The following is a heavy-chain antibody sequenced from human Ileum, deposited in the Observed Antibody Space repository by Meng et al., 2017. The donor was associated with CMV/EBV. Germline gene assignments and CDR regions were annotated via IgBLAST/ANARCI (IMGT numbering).Heavy chain of an antibody. V-gene: IGHV3-74*01. Sequence: GESLKISCAASGFTLSTYWMHWVRQAPGKGLVWVSRVNSDGTSTWNTDSVKGRFTISRDNAKNTLYLQMNCLRAEDTAVYYCARALTGTRNAFDIWGQGTMVTVSS. D-gene: IGHD1-7*01. J-gene: IGHJ3*02. CDR2: VNSDGTST. CDR1: GFTLSTYW. CDR3: ARALTGTRNAFDI.